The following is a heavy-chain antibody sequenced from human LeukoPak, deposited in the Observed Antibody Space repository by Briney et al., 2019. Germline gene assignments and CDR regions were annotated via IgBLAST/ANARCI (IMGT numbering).Heavy chain of an antibody. CDR1: GYSFTTSW. CDR3: ARLPRGTVLDY. V-gene: IGHV5-51*01. J-gene: IGHJ4*02. Sequence: GESLQISFKGSGYSFTTSWIGWVRRMPGKGLEWMGIIYPDDSDTRYSPSFQGQVTISADKSISTAYLQWSSLKASDTAIYYCARLPRGTVLDYWGQGTLVTVSS. D-gene: IGHD1-1*01. CDR2: IYPDDSDT.